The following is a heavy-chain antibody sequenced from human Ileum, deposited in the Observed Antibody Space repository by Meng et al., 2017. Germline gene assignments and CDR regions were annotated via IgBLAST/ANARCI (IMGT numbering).Heavy chain of an antibody. CDR1: GGFFSSDNW. D-gene: IGHD3/OR15-3a*01. CDR2: ISQSGST. CDR3: ASHDFYSLDS. Sequence: QGQLEESGPGRVKPSGTLSLTCAVSGGFFSSDNWWSWVRQPPGKGLEWIGEISQSGSTNYNPSLKSRVTMSVDKSKNQVSLKLSSVTAADTAVYFCASHDFYSLDSWGQGTLVTVSS. J-gene: IGHJ4*02. V-gene: IGHV4-4*02.